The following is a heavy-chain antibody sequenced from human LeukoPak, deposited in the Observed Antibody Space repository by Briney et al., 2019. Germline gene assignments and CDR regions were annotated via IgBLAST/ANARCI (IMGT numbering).Heavy chain of an antibody. CDR1: GFTFSSSW. CDR3: ARALAAAGNIYYYYMDV. CDR2: IKQDGSEK. J-gene: IGHJ6*03. Sequence: GGSLRLSCAASGFTFSSSWMSWVRQAPGKGLEWVANIKQDGSEKYYVDSVKGRFTISRDNAKNSLYLQMNSLRAEDTAVYYCARALAAAGNIYYYYMDVWGKGTTVTVSS. D-gene: IGHD6-13*01. V-gene: IGHV3-7*01.